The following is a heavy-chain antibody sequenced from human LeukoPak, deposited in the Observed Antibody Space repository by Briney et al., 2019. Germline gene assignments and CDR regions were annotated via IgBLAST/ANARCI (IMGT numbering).Heavy chain of an antibody. CDR1: GFTFSSYS. J-gene: IGHJ4*02. D-gene: IGHD3-10*01. CDR3: ARTSEGVYGSGSYRY. Sequence: GGSLRLSCAASGFTFSSYSMNWVRQAPGKGLEWVSYISSSSSTIYYADSVKGRFTISRDNAKNSLYLQMNSLRAEDTAVYYCARTSEGVYGSGSYRYWGQGTLVTVSS. V-gene: IGHV3-48*01. CDR2: ISSSSSTI.